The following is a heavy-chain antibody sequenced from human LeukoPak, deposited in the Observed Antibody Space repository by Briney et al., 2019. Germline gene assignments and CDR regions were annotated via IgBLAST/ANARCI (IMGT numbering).Heavy chain of an antibody. CDR1: GGSISSYY. Sequence: SATLSLTCTVSGGSISSYYWSWIRQSPGMGLEWIGSIYYSGSTNYNPSLKSRVTISVDTSKNQFSLKLSSVTAADTAVYYCARIAASSGWFIDYWGQGTLVTVSS. D-gene: IGHD6-19*01. CDR2: IYYSGST. J-gene: IGHJ4*02. V-gene: IGHV4-59*01. CDR3: ARIAASSGWFIDY.